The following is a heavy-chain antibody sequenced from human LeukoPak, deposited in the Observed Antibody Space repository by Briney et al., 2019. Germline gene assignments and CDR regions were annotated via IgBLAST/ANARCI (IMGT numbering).Heavy chain of an antibody. J-gene: IGHJ4*02. CDR1: GFTFSSSA. V-gene: IGHV3-23*01. CDR3: AKDQRWESPHYLDS. D-gene: IGHD1-26*01. CDR2: ISASGGST. Sequence: GGSLRLSCAASGFTFSSSAMSWVRQVPGKGLEWVSGISASGGSTYYADSVRGRFTISRDNSKNTLYVQMNSLRDEDTAVCYCAKDQRWESPHYLDSWGQGTLVTVSS.